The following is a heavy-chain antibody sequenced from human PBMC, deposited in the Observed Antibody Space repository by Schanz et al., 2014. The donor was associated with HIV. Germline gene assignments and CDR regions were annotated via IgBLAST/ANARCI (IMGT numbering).Heavy chain of an antibody. CDR2: ISYDGRNK. CDR3: TTDDPRYSS. CDR1: GFTFSNYG. Sequence: QVQLVESGGGVVQPGRSLRLSCTASGFTFSNYGIHWVRQAPGKGLEWMGAISYDGRNKYYADSVKGRFTISRDDSKNTLYLQMNSLKTEDTAVYFCTTDDPRYSSWGQGTLVTVSS. V-gene: IGHV3-33*05. D-gene: IGHD6-13*01. J-gene: IGHJ4*02.